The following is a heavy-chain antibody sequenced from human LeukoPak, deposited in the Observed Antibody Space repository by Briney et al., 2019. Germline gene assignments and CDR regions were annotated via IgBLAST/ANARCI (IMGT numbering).Heavy chain of an antibody. CDR1: GGSFSGYY. D-gene: IGHD3-22*01. CDR2: IKSKTDGGTT. V-gene: IGHV3-15*01. Sequence: PLETLSLTCAVYGGSFSGYYWSWVRQAPGKGLEWVGRIKSKTDGGTTDYAAPVKGRFTISRDDSKNTLYLQMNSLKTEDTAVYYCTTEVTGTYYYDTRAFDDWGQGTLVTVSS. CDR3: TTEVTGTYYYDTRAFDD. J-gene: IGHJ4*02.